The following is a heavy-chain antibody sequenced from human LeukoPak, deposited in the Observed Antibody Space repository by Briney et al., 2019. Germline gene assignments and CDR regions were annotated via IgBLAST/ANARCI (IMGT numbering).Heavy chain of an antibody. CDR2: IKPDGSDK. CDR3: AKDTPDSSAYYLEN. V-gene: IGHV3-7*01. Sequence: PGGSLRLSCAASGFTISSYWMSWVRQAPGKGLEWVANIKPDGSDKYYLDSVKGRFTISRDNAKNSLYLQVNSLRAEDTAVYYCAKDTPDSSAYYLENWGQGTLVTVSS. J-gene: IGHJ4*02. D-gene: IGHD3-22*01. CDR1: GFTISSYW.